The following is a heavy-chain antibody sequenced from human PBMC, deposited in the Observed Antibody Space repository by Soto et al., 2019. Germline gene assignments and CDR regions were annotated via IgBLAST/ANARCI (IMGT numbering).Heavy chain of an antibody. J-gene: IGHJ4*02. CDR1: GFTFSSYA. Sequence: EVQLLESGGGLVQPGGSLRLSCAASGFTFSSYAMSWVRQAPGKGLEWVSAISGSGGSTYYADSVKGRLPISRDNSKNTMYPQMNSLRAEDTAVYYCATRGSNDYWGQGTLVTVSS. CDR3: ATRGSNDY. CDR2: ISGSGGST. V-gene: IGHV3-23*01. D-gene: IGHD3-10*01.